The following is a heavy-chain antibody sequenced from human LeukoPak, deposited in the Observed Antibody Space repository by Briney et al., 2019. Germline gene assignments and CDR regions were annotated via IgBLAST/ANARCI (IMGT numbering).Heavy chain of an antibody. CDR1: GFTFSKYA. Sequence: GGSLRLSCAASGFTFSKYAMSWVRQAPGKGLEWVSGIGGRGDSTYYADSVKGLFTISRDNSKNALYLQMISLRADDTASYYCAKGSSSFYYDSSGYYDLTFDYGGQGTLVTVSS. D-gene: IGHD3-22*01. V-gene: IGHV3-23*01. CDR2: IGGRGDST. CDR3: AKGSSSFYYDSSGYYDLTFDY. J-gene: IGHJ4*02.